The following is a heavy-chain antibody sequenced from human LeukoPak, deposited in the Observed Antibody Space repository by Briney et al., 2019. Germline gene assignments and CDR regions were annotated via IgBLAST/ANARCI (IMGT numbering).Heavy chain of an antibody. CDR3: ARAVSGWYNWFDP. CDR1: GYTFTSYD. D-gene: IGHD6-19*01. CDR2: MNPNSGNT. Sequence: GASVKVSCKASGYTFTSYDTNWVRQATGQGLEWMGWMNPNSGNTGYAQKFQGRVTMTRNTSISTAYMELSSLRSEDTAVYYCARAVSGWYNWFDPWGQGTLVTVSS. J-gene: IGHJ5*02. V-gene: IGHV1-8*01.